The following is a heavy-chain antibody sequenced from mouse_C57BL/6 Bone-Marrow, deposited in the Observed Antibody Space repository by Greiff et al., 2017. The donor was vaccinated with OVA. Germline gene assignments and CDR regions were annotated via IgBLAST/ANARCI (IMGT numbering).Heavy chain of an antibody. V-gene: IGHV3-6*01. Sequence: DVKLQESGPGLVKPSQSLSLTCSVTGYSITSGYYWNWIRQFPGNKLEWMGYISYDGSNNYNPSLKNRISITRDTSKNQFFLKLNSVTTEDTATYYCAREEDYYGSPYYFDYWGQGTTLTVSS. D-gene: IGHD1-1*01. J-gene: IGHJ2*01. CDR2: ISYDGSN. CDR3: AREEDYYGSPYYFDY. CDR1: GYSITSGYY.